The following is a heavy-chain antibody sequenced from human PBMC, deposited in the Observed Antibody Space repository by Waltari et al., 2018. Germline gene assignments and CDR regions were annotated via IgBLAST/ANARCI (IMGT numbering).Heavy chain of an antibody. V-gene: IGHV1-2*02. D-gene: IGHD2-2*02. CDR2: VNPKSGET. J-gene: IGHJ4*02. Sequence: QVQLVQSGTEVKKPGASVKVSCKASGYPFAGHYIHWVGQAPGQGLEWMGGVNPKSGETSYALKLQGRVTLTTDTATTTAFMELSDLTSDDTAIYYCAKDRYTSTWGSGTGDSWGQGTLVTVSS. CDR3: AKDRYTSTWGSGTGDS. CDR1: GYPFAGHY.